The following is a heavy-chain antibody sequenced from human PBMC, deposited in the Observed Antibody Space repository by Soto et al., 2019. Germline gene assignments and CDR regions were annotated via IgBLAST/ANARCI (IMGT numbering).Heavy chain of an antibody. J-gene: IGHJ4*02. D-gene: IGHD3-10*01. CDR3: TRDIGGKGAY. CDR1: GFTISSYW. Sequence: PWGSLRLSCAASGFTISSYWMHWVRQVPGKGLLWVSRIDEYGSTINYADSVKGRFTISRDNARNTLYLEMNSLRAEDTALYYCTRDIGGKGAYWGPGTLVTVSS. CDR2: IDEYGSTI. V-gene: IGHV3-74*01.